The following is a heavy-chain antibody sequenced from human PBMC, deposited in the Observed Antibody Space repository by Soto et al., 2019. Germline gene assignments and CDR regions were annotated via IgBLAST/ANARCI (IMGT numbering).Heavy chain of an antibody. CDR3: ARDIPYGEPLGYYYGMDV. CDR1: GYTFSSYG. J-gene: IGHJ6*01. D-gene: IGHD4-17*01. Sequence: ASVKVSGKASGYTFSSYGISWVRQAPGQGLEWMGWISAYNGNTNYAQKLQGRVTMTTDTSTSTAYMELRSLRSHDTAVYYCARDIPYGEPLGYYYGMDVWVAATPVTV. CDR2: ISAYNGNT. V-gene: IGHV1-18*01.